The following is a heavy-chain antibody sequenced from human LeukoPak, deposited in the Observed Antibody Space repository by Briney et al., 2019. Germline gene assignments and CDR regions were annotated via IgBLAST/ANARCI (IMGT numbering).Heavy chain of an antibody. J-gene: IGHJ4*02. V-gene: IGHV1-46*01. CDR3: ARYLRYSSSSGEGFDY. D-gene: IGHD6-6*01. CDR2: INPSGGST. Sequence: ASVKVSCKASGYTFTSYYMHWVRQAPGQGLEWMGIINPSGGSTSYAQKFQGRVTMTRDTSTSTVYMELSSLRSDDTAVYYCARYLRYSSSSGEGFDYWGQGTLVTVSS. CDR1: GYTFTSYY.